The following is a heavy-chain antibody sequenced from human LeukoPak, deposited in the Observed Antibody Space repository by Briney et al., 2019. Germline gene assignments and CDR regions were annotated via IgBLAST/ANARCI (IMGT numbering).Heavy chain of an antibody. J-gene: IGHJ3*02. V-gene: IGHV3-21*01. D-gene: IGHD3-22*01. CDR2: ISSSSSYI. CDR1: GFTFSSYS. CDR3: ASQFPMIASGRGAFDI. Sequence: GGSLRLSCAASGFTFSSYSMNWVRQAPGKGLEWVSSISSSSSYIYYADSVKGRFTISRDNAKNSLYLQMNSLRAEDTAVYYCASQFPMIASGRGAFDIWGQGTMVTVPS.